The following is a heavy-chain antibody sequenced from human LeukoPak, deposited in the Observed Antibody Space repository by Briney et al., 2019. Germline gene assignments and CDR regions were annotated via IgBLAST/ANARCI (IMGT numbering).Heavy chain of an antibody. V-gene: IGHV4-31*02. J-gene: IGHJ5*02. Sequence: SETLSLTCTVSGRSLSSGDSYWSWIRQHPGKGREWFAYIHYSGNTDNNPSLRRRVTRTLDTSKSQLPQPLSSVTAAATGVYYCARYYYDRSGYYSSWFDPWGQGTLVTVSS. CDR1: GRSLSSGDSY. D-gene: IGHD3-22*01. CDR2: IHYSGNT. CDR3: ARYYYDRSGYYSSWFDP.